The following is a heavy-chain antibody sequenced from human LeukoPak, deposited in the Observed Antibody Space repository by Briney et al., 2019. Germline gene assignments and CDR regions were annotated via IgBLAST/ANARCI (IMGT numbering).Heavy chain of an antibody. CDR2: VYTSGST. J-gene: IGHJ4*02. CDR3: ARGSRRTSTDYFDY. Sequence: SETLSLTCTVSGGSISSYYWSWIRQPAGKGLEWIGRVYTSGSTNYNPSLKSRVTMSVDTSKNQFSLKLSSVTAADTAVYYCARGSRRTSTDYFDYWGQGTLVTVSS. CDR1: GGSISSYY. V-gene: IGHV4-4*07. D-gene: IGHD4-17*01.